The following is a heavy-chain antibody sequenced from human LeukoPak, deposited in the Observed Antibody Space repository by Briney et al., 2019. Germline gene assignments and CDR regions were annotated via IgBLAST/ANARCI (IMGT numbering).Heavy chain of an antibody. CDR3: ARTDSSGWYVGLEYFDY. Sequence: ASVKVSCKASGGTFSSYAISWVRQAPGQGLEWMGRIIPILGIANYAQKFQGRVTITADKSTSTAYMELSSLRSEDTAVYYCARTDSSGWYVGLEYFDYWGQGTLVTVSS. CDR2: IIPILGIA. D-gene: IGHD6-19*01. CDR1: GGTFSSYA. J-gene: IGHJ4*02. V-gene: IGHV1-69*04.